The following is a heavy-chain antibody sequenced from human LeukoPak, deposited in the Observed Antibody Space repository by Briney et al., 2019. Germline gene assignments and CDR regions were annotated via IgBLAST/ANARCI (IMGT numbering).Heavy chain of an antibody. V-gene: IGHV1-46*01. D-gene: IGHD1-1*01. CDR2: INPSGGST. CDR3: VVQLERQGPFDY. CDR1: GYTFTSYS. Sequence: ASVKVSCKASGYTFTSYSMHWVRQAPGQGLEWMGIINPSGGSTSYAQKFQGRVTMTRDMSTSTVYMELSSLRSEDTAVYYSVVQLERQGPFDYWGQGTLVTVSS. J-gene: IGHJ4*02.